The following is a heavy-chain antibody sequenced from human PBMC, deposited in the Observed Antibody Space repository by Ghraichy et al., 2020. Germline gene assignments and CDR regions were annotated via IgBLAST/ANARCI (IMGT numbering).Heavy chain of an antibody. CDR3: ARAGRDGYNYYSDS. Sequence: GGSLRLSCAASGFSFSSYWMTWVRQAPGKGLEWVANIIQDGSERYYVDSVKRRFTISRDNDKSSLFLQMNSLTAEDTAIYYCARAGRDGYNYYSDSWGQGTLVTVSS. CDR2: IIQDGSER. J-gene: IGHJ4*02. D-gene: IGHD5-24*01. V-gene: IGHV3-7*01. CDR1: GFSFSSYW.